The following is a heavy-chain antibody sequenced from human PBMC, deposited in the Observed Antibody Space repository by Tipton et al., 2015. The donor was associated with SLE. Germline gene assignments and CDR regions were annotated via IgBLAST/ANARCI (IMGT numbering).Heavy chain of an antibody. CDR2: VHSTGTP. Sequence: GLVKPSETLSLTCSVSGGAVIPYYWGWIRQSPGKGLEWIGYVHSTGTPNYNPSLKRRVIISVDTSKNQFSLKLNSVTAADTAVYYCAKEKYGVFDIWGQGTMVIVSS. J-gene: IGHJ3*02. CDR1: GGAVIPYY. CDR3: AKEKYGVFDI. V-gene: IGHV4-59*02. D-gene: IGHD2-8*01.